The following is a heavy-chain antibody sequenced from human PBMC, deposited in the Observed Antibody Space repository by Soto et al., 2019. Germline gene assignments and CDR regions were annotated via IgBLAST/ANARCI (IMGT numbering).Heavy chain of an antibody. CDR3: AKVSSSWYAGFFDL. CDR1: GFTFSSYS. CDR2: LSDSGGSI. Sequence: PGGSLILSCAASGFTFSSYSMSWVRQAPGKGLEWVSGLSDSGGSIYYADSVKGRFTISRDNSMNTLYLQMNTLRAEDTAIYYCAKVSSSWYAGFFDLWGQGTLVTVSS. J-gene: IGHJ4*02. V-gene: IGHV3-23*01. D-gene: IGHD6-13*01.